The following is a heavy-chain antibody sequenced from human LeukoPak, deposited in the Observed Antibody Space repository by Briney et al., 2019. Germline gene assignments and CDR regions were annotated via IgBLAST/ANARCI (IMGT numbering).Heavy chain of an antibody. V-gene: IGHV2-5*02. CDR3: VHRQTGSTSFDY. J-gene: IGHJ4*02. D-gene: IGHD1-1*01. Sequence: SGPTLVKPTQTLTLTCSFSGFSLTTTGMAVGWIRQPPGKALEWLALIFWDDDKKYSPSLKSRVTITKDTSNNQVVLIITNVDPVDTATYHCVHRQTGSTSFDYWGQGTLVIVSS. CDR2: IFWDDDK. CDR1: GFSLTTTGMA.